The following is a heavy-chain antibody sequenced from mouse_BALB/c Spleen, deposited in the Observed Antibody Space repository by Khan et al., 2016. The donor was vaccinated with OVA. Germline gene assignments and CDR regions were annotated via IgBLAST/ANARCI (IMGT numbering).Heavy chain of an antibody. D-gene: IGHD1-2*01. V-gene: IGHV3-2*02. CDR2: ISYSGST. J-gene: IGHJ2*01. CDR3: ARTARIKY. CDR1: GYSITSGYG. Sequence: DIQLQESGPGLVKPSQSLSLTCTVTGYSITSGYGWNWIRQFPGNKLEWMGYISYSGSTNYNPSLKSRISITRDTSKNQFFLQLNSVTTEDTATYYCARTARIKYWGQGTTLTVSS.